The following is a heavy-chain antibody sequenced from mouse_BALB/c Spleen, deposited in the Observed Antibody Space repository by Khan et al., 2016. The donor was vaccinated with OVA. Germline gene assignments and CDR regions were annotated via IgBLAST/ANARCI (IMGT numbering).Heavy chain of an antibody. CDR3: ARGSSRAMDY. J-gene: IGHJ4*01. Sequence: QIQLVQSGPELKKPGETVKISCKASGYTFTNYGLSWVKQAPGKGLKWMGWIYTYTGEPTYADELKGRFAFSLETSASTAYLQINNLKNEDTATYFCARGSSRAMDYWGQGTSVTVSS. V-gene: IGHV9-3-1*01. D-gene: IGHD1-1*01. CDR1: GYTFTNYG. CDR2: IYTYTGEP.